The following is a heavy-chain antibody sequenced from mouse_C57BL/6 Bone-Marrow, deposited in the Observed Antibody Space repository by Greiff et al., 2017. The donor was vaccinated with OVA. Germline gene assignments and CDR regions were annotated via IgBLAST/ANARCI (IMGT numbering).Heavy chain of an antibody. V-gene: IGHV1-55*01. CDR2: IYPGSGST. J-gene: IGHJ2*01. Sequence: QVQLQQPGAELVKPGASVKMSCKASGYTFTSYWITWVKQRPGQGLEWIGDIYPGSGSTNYNEKFKSKATLHVDTSFSNADMQLSSLTSEDAAVYYCARDDGYPLFDYWGQGTTLTVSS. D-gene: IGHD2-3*01. CDR3: ARDDGYPLFDY. CDR1: GYTFTSYW.